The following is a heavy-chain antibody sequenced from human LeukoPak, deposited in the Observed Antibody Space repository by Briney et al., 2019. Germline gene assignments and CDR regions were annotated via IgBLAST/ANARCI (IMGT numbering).Heavy chain of an antibody. V-gene: IGHV4-30-2*01. D-gene: IGHD3-10*01. CDR2: IYHSGST. Sequence: SETLSLTCAVSGGSISSGGYSGSWIRQPPGKGLEWIGYIYHSGSTYYNPSLKSRVTISVDRSKNQFSLKLSSVTAADTAVYYCARGGGYGSASYHDAFDISGQGTMVTVSS. CDR3: ARGGGYGSASYHDAFDI. J-gene: IGHJ3*02. CDR1: GGSISSGGYS.